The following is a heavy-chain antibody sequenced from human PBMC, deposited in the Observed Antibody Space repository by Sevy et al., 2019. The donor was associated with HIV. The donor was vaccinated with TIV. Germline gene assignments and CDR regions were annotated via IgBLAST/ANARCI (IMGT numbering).Heavy chain of an antibody. CDR3: ARDSLLPMAEDAFDI. V-gene: IGHV3-33*01. CDR2: IWYDGSNK. Sequence: GGSLRLSCAASGFTFSSYGMHWVRQAPGKGLEWVAVIWYDGSNKYYADSVKGRFTISRDNSKNTLYLQMNSLRAEDTAVYYCARDSLLPMAEDAFDIWGQGTMVIVSS. J-gene: IGHJ3*02. D-gene: IGHD3-10*01. CDR1: GFTFSSYG.